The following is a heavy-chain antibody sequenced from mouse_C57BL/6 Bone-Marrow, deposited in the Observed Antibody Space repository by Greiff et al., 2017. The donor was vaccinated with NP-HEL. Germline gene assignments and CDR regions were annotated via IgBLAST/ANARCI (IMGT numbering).Heavy chain of an antibody. J-gene: IGHJ4*01. D-gene: IGHD2-4*01. Sequence: EVLLVESGGGLVQPGGSLSLSCAASGFTFTDYSMTWVRQTPEKGLEWVGFISDGASGSTTEYNASVKCRFTISRANSQRILYLHLPALRAEDSATNYWARSSYDDDADDPFDARDYWGQGTSVTVSS. CDR3: ARSSYDDDADDPFDARDY. CDR2: ISDGASGSTT. CDR1: GFTFTDYS. V-gene: IGHV7-3*01.